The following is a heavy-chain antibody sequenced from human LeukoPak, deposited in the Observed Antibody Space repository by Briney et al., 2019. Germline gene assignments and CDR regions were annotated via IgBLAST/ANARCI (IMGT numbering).Heavy chain of an antibody. CDR3: ARGAGPPWFDP. D-gene: IGHD6-19*01. CDR1: GGSISSSSYY. CDR2: IYYSGST. Sequence: KPSETLSLTCTVSGGSISSSSYYWGWIRQPPGKGLEWIGSIYYSGSTYYNPSLKSRVTISIDTSRNQFSMNLNSVTAADTGVYYCARGAGPPWFDPWGQGTLVTVSS. V-gene: IGHV4-39*07. J-gene: IGHJ5*02.